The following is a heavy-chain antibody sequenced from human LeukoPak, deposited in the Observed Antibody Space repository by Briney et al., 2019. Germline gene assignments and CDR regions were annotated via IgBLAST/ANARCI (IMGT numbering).Heavy chain of an antibody. J-gene: IGHJ4*02. CDR1: GLLISNYA. CDR2: IWSNGVTK. CDR3: ARDSPNWTLDY. Sequence: GGSLRLSCAASGLLISNYAMHWVRQAPGEGLEWVAIIWSNGVTKYYADSVKGRFTISSDTSKNTLYLQMDSLRVEDTAVYYCARDSPNWTLDYWGQGTLVTVSA. V-gene: IGHV3-33*01. D-gene: IGHD1-20*01.